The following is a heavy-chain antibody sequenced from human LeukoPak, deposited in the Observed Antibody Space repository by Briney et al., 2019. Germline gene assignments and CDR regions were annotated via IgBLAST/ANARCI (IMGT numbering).Heavy chain of an antibody. Sequence: PSETLSLTCTVSGGSISSSSYYWGWIRQPPGKGLEWIGEINHSGSTNYNPSLKSRVTISVDTSKNQFSLKLSSVTAADTAVYYCARKTRITMVRGPNWFDPWGQGTLVTVSS. V-gene: IGHV4-39*07. CDR2: INHSGST. D-gene: IGHD3-10*01. CDR3: ARKTRITMVRGPNWFDP. J-gene: IGHJ5*02. CDR1: GGSISSSSYY.